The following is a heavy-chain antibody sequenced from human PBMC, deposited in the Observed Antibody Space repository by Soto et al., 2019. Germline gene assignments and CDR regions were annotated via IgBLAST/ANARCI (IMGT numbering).Heavy chain of an antibody. CDR1: GYTFTSYD. CDR2: MNPNSGNT. Sequence: ASVKVSCKASGYTFTSYDINWVRQATGQGLEWMGWMNPNSGNTGYAQKFQGRVTVTRNTSISTAYMELSSLRSEDTAVYYCARGIRYFDWLSEGAFDIWGQGTMVTVSS. V-gene: IGHV1-8*01. CDR3: ARGIRYFDWLSEGAFDI. D-gene: IGHD3-9*01. J-gene: IGHJ3*02.